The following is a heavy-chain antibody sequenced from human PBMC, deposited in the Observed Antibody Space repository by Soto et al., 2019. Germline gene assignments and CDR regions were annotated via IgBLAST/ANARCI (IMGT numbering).Heavy chain of an antibody. CDR1: GFTFSSYG. D-gene: IGHD1-1*01. V-gene: IGHV3-30*18. J-gene: IGHJ4*02. Sequence: QVQLVESGGGVVQPGRSLRLSCAASGFTFSSYGMHWVRQAPGKGLQWVAVISYDGNNKYYADSVKGRFTISRDNSKNTLYLQMNSLRAEDTAVYYCAKSVYNWNDGFFDYWGQGTLVTLSS. CDR2: ISYDGNNK. CDR3: AKSVYNWNDGFFDY.